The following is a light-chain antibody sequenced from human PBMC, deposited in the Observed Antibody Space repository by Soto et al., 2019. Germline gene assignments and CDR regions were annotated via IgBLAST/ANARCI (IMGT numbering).Light chain of an antibody. CDR2: LNSDGSH. J-gene: IGLJ1*01. Sequence: QSVLTQSPSASASLGASVKLTCTLSSGHSSYAIAWHQQQPEKGPRYLMKLNSDGSHSKGDGIPDRFSGPSSGAERYLTISSLQSEDEADYYCQTWGTGIRVFGTGTKLTVL. CDR1: SGHSSYA. CDR3: QTWGTGIRV. V-gene: IGLV4-69*01.